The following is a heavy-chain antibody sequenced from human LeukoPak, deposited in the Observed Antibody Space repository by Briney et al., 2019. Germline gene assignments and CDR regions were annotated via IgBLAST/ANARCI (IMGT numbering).Heavy chain of an antibody. V-gene: IGHV1-69*05. Sequence: SVKVSCKASGGTFSSYAISWVRQAPGQGLEWMGGIIPIFGTANYAQKFQGRVTITTDESASTAYMELSSLRSEDTAVYYCARELADTAMVPLGAFDIWGQGTMVTVSS. CDR3: ARELADTAMVPLGAFDI. D-gene: IGHD5-18*01. CDR2: IIPIFGTA. J-gene: IGHJ3*02. CDR1: GGTFSSYA.